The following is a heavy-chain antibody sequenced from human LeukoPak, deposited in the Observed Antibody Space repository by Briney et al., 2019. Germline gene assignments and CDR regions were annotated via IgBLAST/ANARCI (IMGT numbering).Heavy chain of an antibody. V-gene: IGHV1-69*05. J-gene: IGHJ4*02. CDR1: GGTFSSYA. CDR2: IIPIFGTA. CDR3: ARDRGVSSGYAVRGFDY. Sequence: ASVKVSCKASGGTFSSYAISWVRQAPGQGLEWMGGIIPIFGTANYAQKFQGRVTITTDESTSTAYMELSSLRSEDTAVYYCARDRGVSSGYAVRGFDYWGQGTLVTVSS. D-gene: IGHD5-12*01.